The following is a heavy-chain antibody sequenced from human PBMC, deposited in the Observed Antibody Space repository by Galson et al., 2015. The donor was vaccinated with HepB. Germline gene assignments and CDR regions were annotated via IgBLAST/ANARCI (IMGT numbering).Heavy chain of an antibody. J-gene: IGHJ4*02. CDR3: ARDVDGDHTSDY. CDR2: IIPIFGTA. Sequence: SVKVSCKASGGTFSSYAISWVRQAPGQGLEWMGGIIPIFGTANYAQKFQGRVTITADESTSTAYMELSSLRSEDTAVYYCARDVDGDHTSDYWGQGTLVTVSS. V-gene: IGHV1-69*13. CDR1: GGTFSSYA. D-gene: IGHD5-12*01.